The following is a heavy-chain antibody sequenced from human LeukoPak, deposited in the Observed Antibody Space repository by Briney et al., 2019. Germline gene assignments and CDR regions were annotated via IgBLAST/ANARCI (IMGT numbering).Heavy chain of an antibody. CDR2: IYSSGGT. D-gene: IGHD6-13*01. CDR3: ARGPYSSSWLFDS. Sequence: KPSETLSLTCTVSGGSISSDYWSWIRQPPGKGLEWIAYIYSSGGTNYNPSLKSRVTISVDTSKNQFSLKLSSVTPADTAVYYCARGPYSSSWLFDSWGQGTLVTVSS. CDR1: GGSISSDY. J-gene: IGHJ4*02. V-gene: IGHV4-59*01.